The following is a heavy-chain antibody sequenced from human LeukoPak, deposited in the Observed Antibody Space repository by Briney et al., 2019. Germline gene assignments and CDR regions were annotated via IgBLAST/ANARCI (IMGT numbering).Heavy chain of an antibody. CDR3: ARAESDYFYFDY. D-gene: IGHD2/OR15-2a*01. Sequence: SETLSLTCTVSGASISSGDYYWSWIRLPPGKGLEWIGYIYYSGSTSYNPSLKSRLTISVDTSKNQFSLKLSSVTAADTAVYYCARAESDYFYFDYWGQGTLVTVSS. CDR2: IYYSGST. CDR1: GASISSGDYY. J-gene: IGHJ4*02. V-gene: IGHV4-30-4*01.